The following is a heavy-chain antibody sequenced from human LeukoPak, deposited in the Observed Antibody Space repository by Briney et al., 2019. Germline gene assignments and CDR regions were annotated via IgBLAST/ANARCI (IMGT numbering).Heavy chain of an antibody. CDR2: IYHSGST. J-gene: IGHJ4*02. Sequence: SETLSLTCTVSGYSISSGYYWGWIRQPPGKGLEWIGSIYHSGSTYYNPSLKSRVTISVDTSKNQFSLKLSSVTAADTAVYYCARDQVSVAGFDYWGQGTLVTVSS. D-gene: IGHD6-19*01. CDR3: ARDQVSVAGFDY. V-gene: IGHV4-38-2*02. CDR1: GYSISSGYY.